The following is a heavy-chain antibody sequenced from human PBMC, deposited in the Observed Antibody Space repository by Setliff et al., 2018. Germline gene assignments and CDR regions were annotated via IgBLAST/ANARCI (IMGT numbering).Heavy chain of an antibody. V-gene: IGHV1-2*02. D-gene: IGHD2-8*01. CDR2: INPKSGGT. J-gene: IGHJ3*01. CDR3: VRDLTNPNSFDL. Sequence: ASVKVSCKASGYPFVGYYIYWMRQTPGQGFEWMGWINPKSGGTKYAVKFQGRVTMTRDTSINTIYMELSSLTSDDTAIYYCVRDLTNPNSFDLWGEGTTVTVSS. CDR1: GYPFVGYY.